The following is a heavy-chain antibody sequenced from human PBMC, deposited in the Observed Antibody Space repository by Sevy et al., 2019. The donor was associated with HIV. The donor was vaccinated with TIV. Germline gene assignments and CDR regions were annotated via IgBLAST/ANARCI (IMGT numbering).Heavy chain of an antibody. J-gene: IGHJ6*02. CDR3: ARDQLPVPNKSIYGMDV. Sequence: GGSLRLSCAASGFTFSSNSMNWVHQAPGKELEWVSYIGSSSSTIYYADSVKGRFTISRDNAKNSLYLQMNSLRDEDKAVYYCARDQLPVPNKSIYGMDVWGQGTTVTVSS. CDR2: IGSSSSTI. D-gene: IGHD2-21*01. CDR1: GFTFSSNS. V-gene: IGHV3-48*02.